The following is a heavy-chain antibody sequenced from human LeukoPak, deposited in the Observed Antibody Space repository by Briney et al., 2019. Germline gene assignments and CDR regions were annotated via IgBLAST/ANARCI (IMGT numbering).Heavy chain of an antibody. V-gene: IGHV3-48*03. Sequence: GGSLRLSCAASGFTFSSYEVNWVRQAPGKGLEWVSYISSSGSTIYYADSVKGRFTISRDNAKNSLYLQMNSLRAEDTAVCYCARDVNSGYDYHDDGFLGYWGQGTLATVSS. CDR1: GFTFSSYE. J-gene: IGHJ4*02. CDR3: ARDVNSGYDYHDDGFLGY. CDR2: ISSSGSTI. D-gene: IGHD5-12*01.